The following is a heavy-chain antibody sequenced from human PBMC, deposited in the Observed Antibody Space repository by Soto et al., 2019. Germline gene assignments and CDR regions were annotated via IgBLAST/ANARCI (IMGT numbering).Heavy chain of an antibody. Sequence: APVKGSCKGSGYAFTSDGSSWVRKDNGQGLGWMGWISAYNGNTNYAQKLQGRVTMTTDTSTSTAYMELRSLRSDDTAVYYCARSVGSYGQNWFDPWGQGTLVTVSS. CDR1: GYAFTSDG. V-gene: IGHV1-18*01. CDR2: ISAYNGNT. CDR3: ARSVGSYGQNWFDP. J-gene: IGHJ5*02. D-gene: IGHD1-26*01.